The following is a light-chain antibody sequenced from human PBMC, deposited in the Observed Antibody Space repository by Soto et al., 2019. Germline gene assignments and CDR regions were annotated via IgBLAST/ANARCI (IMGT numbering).Light chain of an antibody. CDR3: SSYTGSSSYV. CDR2: DVT. J-gene: IGLJ1*01. CDR1: SSDIGGYNY. V-gene: IGLV2-14*03. Sequence: LTQPASVSGSPGQSITISCTGTSSDIGGYNYVSWYRQHPGKAPQLMIYDVTNPPSGVSNRSSGSKSGNTASLTISGLLTEDEADYFCSSYTGSSSYVFGTGTRSPS.